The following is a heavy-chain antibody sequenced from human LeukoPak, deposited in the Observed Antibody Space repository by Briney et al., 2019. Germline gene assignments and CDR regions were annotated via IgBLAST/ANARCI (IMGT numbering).Heavy chain of an antibody. CDR1: GFTFSSYS. J-gene: IGHJ4*02. D-gene: IGHD3-10*01. CDR3: ARGGHYYGSGSADY. V-gene: IGHV3-21*01. Sequence: GGSLRLCCSASGFTFSSYSMNWVRQAPGKGLEWVSSISSSSSYIYYADSVKGRFTISRDNAKNSLYLQMNSLRAEDTAVYYCARGGHYYGSGSADYWGQGTLVTVSS. CDR2: ISSSSSYI.